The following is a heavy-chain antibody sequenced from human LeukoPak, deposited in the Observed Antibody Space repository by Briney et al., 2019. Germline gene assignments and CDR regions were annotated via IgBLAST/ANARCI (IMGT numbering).Heavy chain of an antibody. CDR1: GVSFNDYY. J-gene: IGHJ4*02. V-gene: IGHV4-34*01. CDR3: TRMTTGHDY. Sequence: PSETLSLTCAVSGVSFNDYYWSWVRQTPGKGLEWIGEINHSGYTNDSPSLKSRVTLSIDTSRKQFSLNLRSITVADTGIYYCTRMTTGHDYWGQGTLVTVSS. D-gene: IGHD4-17*01. CDR2: INHSGYT.